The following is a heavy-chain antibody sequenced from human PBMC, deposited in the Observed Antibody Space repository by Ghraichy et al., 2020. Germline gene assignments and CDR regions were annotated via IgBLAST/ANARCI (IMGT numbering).Heavy chain of an antibody. CDR1: GFTFDDYT. V-gene: IGHV3-43*01. J-gene: IGHJ3*02. Sequence: GESLNISCAASGFTFDDYTMHWVRQAPGKGLEWVSLISWDGGSTYYADSVKGRFTISRDNSKNSLYLQMNSLRTEDTALYYCAKDDLKYSSSWHAFDIWGQGTMVTVSS. CDR3: AKDDLKYSSSWHAFDI. D-gene: IGHD6-13*01. CDR2: ISWDGGST.